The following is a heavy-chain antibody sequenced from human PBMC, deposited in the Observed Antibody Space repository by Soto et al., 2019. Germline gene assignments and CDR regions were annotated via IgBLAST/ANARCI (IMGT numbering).Heavy chain of an antibody. CDR3: ARDLWVEPELYYYGMDV. J-gene: IGHJ6*02. CDR1: GDSISSADYY. D-gene: IGHD1-1*01. V-gene: IGHV4-30-4*01. CDR2: IFYSGTT. Sequence: QVQLQESGPGLVRASQTLPLTCTVSGDSISSADYYWSWIRQTPGKGLEWIGHIFYSGTTYYNPSLKSRLTISVDTSKNHFSLRLTSVTAADTAVYYCARDLWVEPELYYYGMDVWGQGTTVTVSS.